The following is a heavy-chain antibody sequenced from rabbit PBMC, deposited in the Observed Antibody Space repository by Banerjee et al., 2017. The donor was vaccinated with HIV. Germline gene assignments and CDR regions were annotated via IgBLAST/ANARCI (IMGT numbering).Heavy chain of an antibody. V-gene: IGHV1S45*01. D-gene: IGHD8-1*01. CDR2: IYAGSTSST. J-gene: IGHJ4*01. CDR1: GIDFSSYG. Sequence: QEQLVESGGGLVTLGGSLKLSCKASGIDFSSYGISWVRQAPGKGLEWIACIYAGSTSSTYFASWAKGRFTISKTSSTTVTLQMTSLTAADTATYFCARSYGGSSNWDLWGPGTLVTVS. CDR3: ARSYGGSSNWDL.